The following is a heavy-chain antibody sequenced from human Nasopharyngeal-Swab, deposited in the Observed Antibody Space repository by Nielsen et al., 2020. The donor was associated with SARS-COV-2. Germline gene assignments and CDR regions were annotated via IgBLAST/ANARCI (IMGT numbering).Heavy chain of an antibody. Sequence: GGSLRLSCAASGFTFSSYAMSWVRQAPGKGLEWVSVIYSGGSSTYYADSMKGRFTISRDNSKNTLYLQMNSLRAEDTAVYYCAKDQGSYYDYWGQGTLVPSPQ. V-gene: IGHV3-23*03. J-gene: IGHJ4*02. D-gene: IGHD1-26*01. CDR1: GFTFSSYA. CDR2: IYSGGSST. CDR3: AKDQGSYYDY.